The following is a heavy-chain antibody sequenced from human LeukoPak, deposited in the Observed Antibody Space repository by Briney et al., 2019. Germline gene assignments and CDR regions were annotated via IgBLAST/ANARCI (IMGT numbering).Heavy chain of an antibody. D-gene: IGHD6-6*01. CDR2: IYTSGST. J-gene: IGHJ6*03. CDR3: AREGGYSSSFYYYMDV. V-gene: IGHV4-39*07. Sequence: KPSETLSLTCTVSGGSISSSSYYWGWIRQPPGKGLEWIGRIYTSGSTNYNPSLKSRVTISVDTSKNQFYLKLSSVTAADTAVYYCAREGGYSSSFYYYMDVWGKGTTVTVSS. CDR1: GGSISSSSYY.